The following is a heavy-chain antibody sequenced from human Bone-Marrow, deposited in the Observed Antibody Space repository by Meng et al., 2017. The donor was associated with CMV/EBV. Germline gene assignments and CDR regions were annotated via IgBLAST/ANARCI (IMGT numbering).Heavy chain of an antibody. V-gene: IGHV4-39*07. CDR2: IYYSGST. CDR1: GGSISSSSYY. Sequence: SETLSLTCTVSGGSISSSSYYWGWIRQPPGKGLEWIGSIYYSGSTYYNPSLKSRVTISVDTSKNQFSLKLSSVTAADTAVYYCAREDGTTVTGDYWGQGTRVTGSS. J-gene: IGHJ4*02. CDR3: AREDGTTVTGDY. D-gene: IGHD4-17*01.